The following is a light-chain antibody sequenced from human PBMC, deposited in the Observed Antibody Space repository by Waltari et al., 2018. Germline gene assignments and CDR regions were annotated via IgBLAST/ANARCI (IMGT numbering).Light chain of an antibody. V-gene: IGKV1-NL1*01. CDR3: QQYYSTPLIT. J-gene: IGKJ5*01. CDR2: AAS. CDR1: QGISNT. Sequence: DIQMTQSPSSLSASVGDRVTITCRASQGISNTLAWYQQKPGKAPKLLLYAASRLESGVPSRFSGIGAGTDYTLTISSLQPEDFATYYCQQYYSTPLITFGQGTRLEIK.